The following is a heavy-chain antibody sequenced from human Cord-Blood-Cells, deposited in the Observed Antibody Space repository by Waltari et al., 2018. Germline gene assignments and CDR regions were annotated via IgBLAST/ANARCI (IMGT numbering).Heavy chain of an antibody. V-gene: IGHV1-46*01. CDR1: GYTFTSYY. CDR3: ASHYGGNAFDI. D-gene: IGHD4-17*01. Sequence: QVQLVQSGAEVKKPGASVKVSCKASGYTFTSYYMHWVRQAPGQGLEWMGIINPSGGSTSYAQKCQGRVTMTRDTSTSTVYMELSSLRSEDTAVYYCASHYGGNAFDIWGQGTMVTVSS. J-gene: IGHJ3*02. CDR2: INPSGGST.